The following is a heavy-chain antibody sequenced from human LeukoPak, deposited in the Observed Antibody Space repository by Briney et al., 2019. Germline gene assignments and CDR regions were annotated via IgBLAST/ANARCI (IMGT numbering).Heavy chain of an antibody. CDR3: ARDQLKGGPA. J-gene: IGHJ5*02. V-gene: IGHV4-31*03. CDR1: GGSISSGGYY. CDR2: IYSSGSN. D-gene: IGHD2-2*01. Sequence: PSETLSLTCTVSGGSISSGGYYWSWIRQHPGKGLAWIGYIYSSGSNYYNPSLKSRVTISVDTSKNQFSLKLSSVTAADTAVYYCARDQLKGGPAWGQGTLVTVSS.